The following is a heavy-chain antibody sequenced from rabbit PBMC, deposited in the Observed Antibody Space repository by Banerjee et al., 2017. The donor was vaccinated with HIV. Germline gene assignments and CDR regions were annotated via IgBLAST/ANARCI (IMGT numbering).Heavy chain of an antibody. V-gene: IGHV1S45*01. Sequence: QEQLVESGGGLVQPEGSLTLTCTASGFSFSGSHWICWVRQAPGKGLEWIACINTSTGNTVYASWAKGRFTISKTSSTTVTLQMTSLTAADTATYFCARDGGYAGYGSLALWGPGTLVTVS. D-gene: IGHD7-1*01. CDR2: INTSTGNT. J-gene: IGHJ6*01. CDR1: GFSFSGSHW. CDR3: ARDGGYAGYGSLAL.